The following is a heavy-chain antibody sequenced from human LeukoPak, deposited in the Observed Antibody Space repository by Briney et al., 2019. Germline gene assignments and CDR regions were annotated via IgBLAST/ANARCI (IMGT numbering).Heavy chain of an antibody. V-gene: IGHV4-38-2*02. CDR1: GYSISSGYY. D-gene: IGHD3-10*01. J-gene: IGHJ4*02. CDR2: IYHSGST. CDR3: AREGGGRADFDY. Sequence: SETLSLTCTVSGYSISSGYYWGWIRQPPGKGLEWIGSIYHSGSTYYNPSLKSRVTISVDTSKNQFSLKLSSVTAADTAVYYCAREGGGRADFDYWGQGTLVTVSS.